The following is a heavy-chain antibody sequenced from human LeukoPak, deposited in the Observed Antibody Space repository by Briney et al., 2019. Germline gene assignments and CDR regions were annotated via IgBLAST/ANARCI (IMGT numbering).Heavy chain of an antibody. CDR1: GYSFTTYW. CDR3: ARHLRSFQLLKWLRYVGHAFDI. CDR2: IYPGDSDT. V-gene: IGHV5-51*01. J-gene: IGHJ3*02. Sequence: KPGESLKISCKGSGYSFTTYWIGWVRQMPGKGLEWMGIIYPGDSDTRYSPSFQGQVTISADKSISTAYLQWSSLKASDTAMYYCARHLRSFQLLKWLRYVGHAFDIWGQGTMVTVSS. D-gene: IGHD5-12*01.